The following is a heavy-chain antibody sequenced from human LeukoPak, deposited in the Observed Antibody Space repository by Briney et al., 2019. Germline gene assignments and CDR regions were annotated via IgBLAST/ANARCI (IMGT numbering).Heavy chain of an antibody. CDR3: ARKIHGSGSYVWSRSRWFDP. D-gene: IGHD3-10*01. CDR1: GGSLSGYY. CDR2: IDHSGNT. V-gene: IGHV4-34*01. Sequence: SETLSLTCAVYGGSLSGYYWSRIRQPPGKGLEWIGEIDHSGNTNYNPSLKSRVTISVDTSNNQLSLRLISVTAADTAVYYCARKIHGSGSYVWSRSRWFDPWGQGTLVTVSS. J-gene: IGHJ5*02.